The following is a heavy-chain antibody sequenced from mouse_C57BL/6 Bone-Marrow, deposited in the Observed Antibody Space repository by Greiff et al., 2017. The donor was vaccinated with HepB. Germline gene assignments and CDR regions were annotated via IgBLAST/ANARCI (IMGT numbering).Heavy chain of an antibody. Sequence: EVQLVESGGGLVKPGGSLKLSCAASGFTFSSYAMSWVRQTPEKRLEWVATISDGGSYTYYPDNVKGRFTISRDNSKDNLYLLMRHLKSEDTAMYYCARDLLLAYWGQGTLVTVSA. CDR3: ARDLLLAY. CDR2: ISDGGSYT. D-gene: IGHD2-1*01. V-gene: IGHV5-4*01. CDR1: GFTFSSYA. J-gene: IGHJ3*01.